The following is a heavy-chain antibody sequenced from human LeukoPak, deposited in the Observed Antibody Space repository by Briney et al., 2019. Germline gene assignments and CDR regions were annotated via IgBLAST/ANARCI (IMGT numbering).Heavy chain of an antibody. J-gene: IGHJ4*02. D-gene: IGHD3-9*01. CDR2: IYSGGST. Sequence: GGSLRLSCETSGFSFSTYWMSWVRQAPGKGLEWVSVIYSGGSTYYADSVKGRFTISRDNSKNTLYLQMNSLRAEDTAVYYCASPDYDILTGYSYWGQGTLVTVSS. CDR3: ASPDYDILTGYSY. CDR1: GFSFSTYW. V-gene: IGHV3-53*01.